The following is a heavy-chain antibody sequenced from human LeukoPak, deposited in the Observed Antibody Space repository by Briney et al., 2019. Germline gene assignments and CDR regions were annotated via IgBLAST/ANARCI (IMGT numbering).Heavy chain of an antibody. CDR2: ISYDGSNK. D-gene: IGHD1-26*01. Sequence: GGSLRLSCAASGFTFSSYAMHWVRQAPGKGLEWVAVISYDGSNKYYADSVKGRFTISRDNSNNTLYLHLSGLKTEDTAIYYCARTSGREKNFDFWGQGTLVTVS. CDR1: GFTFSSYA. J-gene: IGHJ4*02. V-gene: IGHV3-30-3*01. CDR3: ARTSGREKNFDF.